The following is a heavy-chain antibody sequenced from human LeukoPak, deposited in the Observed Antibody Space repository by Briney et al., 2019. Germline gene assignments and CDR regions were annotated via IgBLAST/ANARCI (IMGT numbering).Heavy chain of an antibody. D-gene: IGHD5-18*01. CDR2: IRYDGSNK. CDR3: ARDGYRTTMVYYFDY. CDR1: GFTFSSYG. V-gene: IGHV3-30*02. J-gene: IGHJ4*02. Sequence: GGPLRLPCAASGFTFSSYGMHWVRQAPGKGRGWGALIRYDGSNKYYAASVKGRFTISRDNSKNMLHLQMNSLRAEDTAFYYCARDGYRTTMVYYFDYWGQGTLVTVSS.